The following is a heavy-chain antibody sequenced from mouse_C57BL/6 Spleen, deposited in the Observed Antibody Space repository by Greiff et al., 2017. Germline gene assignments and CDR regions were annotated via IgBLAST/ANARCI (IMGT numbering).Heavy chain of an antibody. CDR1: GFTFSSYA. D-gene: IGHD2-2*01. V-gene: IGHV5-4*01. Sequence: EVMLVESGGGLVKPGGSLKLSCAASGFTFSSYAMSWVRQTPEKRLEWVATISDGGSYTYYPDNVKGRFTISRDNAKNNLYLQMSHLKSEDTAMYYCARDFLYGYLFAYWGQGTLVTVSA. CDR3: ARDFLYGYLFAY. CDR2: ISDGGSYT. J-gene: IGHJ3*01.